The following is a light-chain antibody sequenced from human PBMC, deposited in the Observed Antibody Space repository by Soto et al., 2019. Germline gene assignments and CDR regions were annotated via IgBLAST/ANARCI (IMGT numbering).Light chain of an antibody. CDR3: QPGATGILL. Sequence: QPVLTQSPSASASLGASVKLTCTLSSGHSSYAIAWHQQQPEKGPRFLMKLNGDGRHIKGDGIPDRFSGSSSGAERYLIITALQVEGGVTYHCQPGATGILLFAGGPKLPVL. J-gene: IGLJ3*02. CDR1: SGHSSYA. V-gene: IGLV4-69*01. CDR2: LNGDGRH.